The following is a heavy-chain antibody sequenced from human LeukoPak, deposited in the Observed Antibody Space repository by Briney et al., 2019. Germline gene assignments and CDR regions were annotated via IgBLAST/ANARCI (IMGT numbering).Heavy chain of an antibody. CDR3: XXPTPSGRSYYPYYYYGMDV. V-gene: IGHV3-23*01. CDR2: ISGSGGST. CDR1: GFTFSSYA. Sequence: PGGSLRLSCAASGFTFSSYAMSWVRQAPGKGLEWVSAISGSGGSTYYADSVKGRFTISRDNSKNTLYLQMNSLRAEDTAVYYXXXPTPSGRSYYPYYYYGMDVWGQGTTVTVSS. D-gene: IGHD3-10*01. J-gene: IGHJ6*02.